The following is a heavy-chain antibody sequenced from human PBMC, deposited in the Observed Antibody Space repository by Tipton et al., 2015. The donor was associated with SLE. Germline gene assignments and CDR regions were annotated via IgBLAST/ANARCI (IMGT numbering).Heavy chain of an antibody. CDR1: GGSISSYY. CDR2: IYYSGST. Sequence: TLSLTCTVSGGSISSYYWSWIRQPPGKGLEWIGYIYYSGSTNYNPSLKSRVTISVDTSKTQFSLKLSSVTAADTAVYYCARAPRLGAFDIWGQGTMVTVSS. J-gene: IGHJ3*02. V-gene: IGHV4-59*08. D-gene: IGHD6-19*01. CDR3: ARAPRLGAFDI.